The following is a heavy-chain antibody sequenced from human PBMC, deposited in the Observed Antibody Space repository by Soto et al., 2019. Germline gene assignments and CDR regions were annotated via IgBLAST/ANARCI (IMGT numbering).Heavy chain of an antibody. D-gene: IGHD3-22*01. CDR1: GFTFSSYA. Sequence: GGSLRLSCAASGFTFSSYAMHWVRQAPGKGLEWVAVISYDGSNKYYADSVKGRFTISRDNSKNTLYLQMNSLRAEDTAVYYCARALNDDYYDSSGYQNDWGQGTLVTVSS. CDR3: ARALNDDYYDSSGYQND. V-gene: IGHV3-30-3*01. CDR2: ISYDGSNK. J-gene: IGHJ4*02.